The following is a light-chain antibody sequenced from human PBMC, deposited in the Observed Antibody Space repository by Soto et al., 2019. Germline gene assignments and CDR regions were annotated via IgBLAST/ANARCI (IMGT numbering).Light chain of an antibody. Sequence: DIQMTQFPSSLSASAGERVTITCRASQSVSTYLSWYVHEPGSAPKLLIYGVSKLESGIAPRFTGSGLAAELTLTINSLQPEDFAVYFCQQTYMVPYTFGQGTKVEI. V-gene: IGKV1-39*01. CDR2: GVS. J-gene: IGKJ2*01. CDR3: QQTYMVPYT. CDR1: QSVSTY.